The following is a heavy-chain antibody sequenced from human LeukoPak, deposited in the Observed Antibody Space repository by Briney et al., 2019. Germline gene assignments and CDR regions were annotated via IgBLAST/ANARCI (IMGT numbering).Heavy chain of an antibody. J-gene: IGHJ6*03. Sequence: GASVKVSCKASGYTFTSYGISWVRQAPGQGLEWMGWISAYNGKTNYAQKLQGRGTMTTDTSTSTAYMELRSLRSDDTAVYYCARVSADDYYYYYYYMDVWGKGTTVTVSS. D-gene: IGHD1-1*01. CDR2: ISAYNGKT. CDR1: GYTFTSYG. V-gene: IGHV1-18*01. CDR3: ARVSADDYYYYYYYMDV.